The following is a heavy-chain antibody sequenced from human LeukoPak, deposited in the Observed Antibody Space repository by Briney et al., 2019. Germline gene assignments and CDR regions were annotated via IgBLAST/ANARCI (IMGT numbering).Heavy chain of an antibody. D-gene: IGHD3-3*01. CDR2: INAGNGNT. J-gene: IGHJ5*02. CDR3: ARDGVIRSNWFDP. CDR1: GHTFTSYA. V-gene: IGHV1-3*01. Sequence: ASVKVSCKASGHTFTSYAMHWVRQAPGQRLEWMGWINAGNGNTKYSQKFQGRVTITRDTSASTAYMELSSLRSEDTAVYYCARDGVIRSNWFDPWGQGALITVSS.